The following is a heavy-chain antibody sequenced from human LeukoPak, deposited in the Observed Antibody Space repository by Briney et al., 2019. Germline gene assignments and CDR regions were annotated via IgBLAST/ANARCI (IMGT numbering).Heavy chain of an antibody. Sequence: ASVKVSCKASGYTFTSYAMHWVRQAPGQSLEWMGWINAGNGNTKYSQKFQGRVTITRDTSASTAYMELSSLRSEDTAVYFCARDRHYDILTGYLDYWGQGTLVTVSS. CDR3: ARDRHYDILTGYLDY. V-gene: IGHV1-3*01. D-gene: IGHD3-9*01. CDR1: GYTFTSYA. J-gene: IGHJ4*02. CDR2: INAGNGNT.